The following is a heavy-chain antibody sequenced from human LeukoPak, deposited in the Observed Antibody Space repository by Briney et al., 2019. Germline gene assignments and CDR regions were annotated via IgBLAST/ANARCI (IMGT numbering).Heavy chain of an antibody. Sequence: GGSLRLSCTASGFSFSGYWMNWVRQAPGKGLEWVANIKPDGSEKDYVDSVKGRFIISRDNAKKSLYLEMNSLRAEDTAVYYCARLPEYYDTRGNFWWGQGTLVTVSS. CDR2: IKPDGSEK. CDR1: GFSFSGYW. CDR3: ARLPEYYDTRGNFW. J-gene: IGHJ4*02. V-gene: IGHV3-7*01. D-gene: IGHD3-22*01.